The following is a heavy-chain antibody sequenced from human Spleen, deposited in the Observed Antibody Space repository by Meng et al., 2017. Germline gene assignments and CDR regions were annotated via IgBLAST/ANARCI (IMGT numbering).Heavy chain of an antibody. V-gene: IGHV1-2*06. J-gene: IGHJ4*02. Sequence: VKSGAGPKKPGAHVRVYCKSSGYTFPAYYIHWVRQAPGTGLEWMGHIKPQSGDTLYAQKFQGRVSMTRDTSISTAYMELSGLRSDDTAMYYCARDEDISAAGKLFGDYWGQGTLVTVSS. D-gene: IGHD6-25*01. CDR1: GYTFPAYY. CDR2: IKPQSGDT. CDR3: ARDEDISAAGKLFGDY.